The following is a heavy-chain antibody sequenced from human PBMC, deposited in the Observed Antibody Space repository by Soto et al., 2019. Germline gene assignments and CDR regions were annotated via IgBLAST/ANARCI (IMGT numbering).Heavy chain of an antibody. CDR1: GGSFSGSY. J-gene: IGHJ3*02. V-gene: IGHV4-34*01. CDR3: ARRGDYFDSSGNAFDI. D-gene: IGHD3-22*01. CDR2: INHGGST. Sequence: SETLSLTCAVYGGSFSGSYWNWIRQPPGKGLEWIGEINHGGSTNYSPSLKSRVTISADTSKNQFSLKLSSVTAADTAVYYCARRGDYFDSSGNAFDIWGQGTMVT.